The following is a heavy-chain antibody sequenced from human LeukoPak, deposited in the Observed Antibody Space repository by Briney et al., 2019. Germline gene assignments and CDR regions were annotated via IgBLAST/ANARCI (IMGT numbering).Heavy chain of an antibody. CDR1: GYTFTGYY. CDR2: INPNSGGT. D-gene: IGHD2-2*01. V-gene: IGHV1-2*02. J-gene: IGHJ5*02. Sequence: GASVKVSCKASGYTFTGYYTHWVRQAPGQGLEWMGWINPNSGGTNYAQKFQGRVTMTRDTSISTAYMELSRLRSDDTAVYYCARGDRGYQLLWEETNWFDPWGQGTLVTVSS. CDR3: ARGDRGYQLLWEETNWFDP.